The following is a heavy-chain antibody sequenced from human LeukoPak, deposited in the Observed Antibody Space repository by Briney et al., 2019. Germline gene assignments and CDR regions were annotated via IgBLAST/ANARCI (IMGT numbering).Heavy chain of an antibody. V-gene: IGHV4-59*01. D-gene: IGHD1-14*01. CDR2: VSYSGST. J-gene: IGHJ6*03. CDR3: ARYIRGPDYYIDV. Sequence: SETLSLTCTASGGSLSSGYWGWIRQPPGKGLEWIGYVSYSGSTNYNPSLNSRLTISLDTSKTRFSLKLSSVTAADTAKYFCARYIRGPDYYIDVWGRGTTVTVSS. CDR1: GGSLSSGY.